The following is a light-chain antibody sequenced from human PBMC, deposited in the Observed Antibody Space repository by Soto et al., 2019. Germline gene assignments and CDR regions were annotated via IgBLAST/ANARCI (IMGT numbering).Light chain of an antibody. CDR3: XRYNSAPLT. V-gene: IGKV1-27*01. Sequence: DIQMTQSPSSLSASVGDRVTITCRATQGISTYLAWYQQKPGKVPELLIYGASTLQSGVPSRFSGSGSGTXXXXXXXXXQPEDVAXXXXXRYNSAPLTFGPGTKVDI. J-gene: IGKJ3*01. CDR1: QGISTY. CDR2: GAS.